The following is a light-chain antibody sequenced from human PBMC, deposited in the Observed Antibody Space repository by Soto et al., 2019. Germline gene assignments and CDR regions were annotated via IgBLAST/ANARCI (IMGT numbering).Light chain of an antibody. Sequence: QSVLTQPPSVSGAPGQRVTISCTGSSSNIGAGYDVHWYQQLPGTAPKLLIYGNSNRPSGVPDRSSGSKSGTSASLAITGLQAEDEADYYCQSYDSSRWVFGGGTKLTVL. CDR1: SSNIGAGYD. CDR2: GNS. CDR3: QSYDSSRWV. V-gene: IGLV1-40*01. J-gene: IGLJ3*02.